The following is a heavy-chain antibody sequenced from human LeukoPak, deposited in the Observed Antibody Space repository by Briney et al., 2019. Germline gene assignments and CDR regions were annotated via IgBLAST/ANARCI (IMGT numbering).Heavy chain of an antibody. J-gene: IGHJ4*02. CDR3: ARVGRGDYVWGSYSFDF. D-gene: IGHD3-16*01. CDR1: GDSISSYY. Sequence: SETLSLTCTVSGDSISSYYWSWIRQPPGKGLEWIGYISNSGSTNYNPSLKSRVTISVDTSENHFSLKPSSVTAADTAIYYCARVGRGDYVWGSYSFDFWGQGTLVTVSS. V-gene: IGHV4-59*01. CDR2: ISNSGST.